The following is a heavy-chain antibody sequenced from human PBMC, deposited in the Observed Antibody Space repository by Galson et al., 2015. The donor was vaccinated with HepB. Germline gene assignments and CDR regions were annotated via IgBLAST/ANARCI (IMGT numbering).Heavy chain of an antibody. CDR3: ARDFQILPAASVPYFDY. Sequence: SLRLSCAASGFTFSSYAMHWVRQAPGKGLEWVAVISYDGSNKYYADSVKGRFTISRDNSKNTLYLQMNSLRAEDTAVYYCARDFQILPAASVPYFDYWGQGTLVTVSS. CDR2: ISYDGSNK. D-gene: IGHD2-2*01. CDR1: GFTFSSYA. V-gene: IGHV3-30-3*01. J-gene: IGHJ4*02.